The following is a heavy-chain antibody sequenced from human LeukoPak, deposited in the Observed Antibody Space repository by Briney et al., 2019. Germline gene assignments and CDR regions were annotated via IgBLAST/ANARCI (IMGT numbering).Heavy chain of an antibody. Sequence: ASVKVSFNSSGYTFTGYYIHWVRQAPGQGLEWMGWIYPYSGDTNYAQNFQGRVTMTRDTSISTAYMELSSLKSDDTAVYYCARDRNSGSSLDIWGQGKMLTVSS. CDR1: GYTFTGYY. D-gene: IGHD6-6*01. V-gene: IGHV1-2*02. CDR3: ARDRNSGSSLDI. J-gene: IGHJ3*02. CDR2: IYPYSGDT.